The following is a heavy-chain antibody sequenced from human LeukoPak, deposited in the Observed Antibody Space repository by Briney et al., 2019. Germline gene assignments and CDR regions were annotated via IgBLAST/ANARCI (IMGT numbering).Heavy chain of an antibody. CDR2: IYYTGST. V-gene: IGHV4-59*02. CDR3: ARGSTVTKAFDY. D-gene: IGHD4-17*01. J-gene: IGHJ4*02. CDR1: GDSVSYFY. Sequence: PSETLSLTCTVSGDSVSYFYWSWIRQPPGKGLECIGYIYYTGSTNYNPSLKSRVTISVDTSKNQFSLKLSSVTAADTAVYYCARGSTVTKAFDYWGQGTLVTVSS.